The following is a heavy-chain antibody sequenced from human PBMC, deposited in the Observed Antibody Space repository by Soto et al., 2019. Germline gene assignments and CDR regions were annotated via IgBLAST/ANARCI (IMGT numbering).Heavy chain of an antibody. CDR2: INPSSGST. CDR3: GRATFESGSGWYDY. V-gene: IGHV1-46*01. CDR1: GYIFTTYY. D-gene: IGHD6-19*01. Sequence: QVQLVQSGAEVKKPGASVKVSCKASGYIFTTYYIHWVRQAPGQGLEWMGIINPSSGSTSYAQKFQGGVNMSRDTSTSTVYMELSCLSYDDTAVYYCGRATFESGSGWYDYWGQGTLVSVS. J-gene: IGHJ4*02.